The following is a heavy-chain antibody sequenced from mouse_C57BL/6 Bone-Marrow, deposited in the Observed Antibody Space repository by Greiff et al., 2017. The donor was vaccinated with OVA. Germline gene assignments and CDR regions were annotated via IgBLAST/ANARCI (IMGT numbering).Heavy chain of an antibody. D-gene: IGHD2-10*01. Sequence: QVTLKESGPGILQSSQTLSLTCSFSGFSLSTSGMGVSWIRQPSGKGLAWLAHIYWDDDKRYNPSLKSRLTISKDTSRNQVFLKITSVDTADTATYYCARRAPYYGNLYWYFDVWGTGTTVTVSS. V-gene: IGHV8-12*01. CDR1: GFSLSTSGMG. J-gene: IGHJ1*03. CDR3: ARRAPYYGNLYWYFDV. CDR2: IYWDDDK.